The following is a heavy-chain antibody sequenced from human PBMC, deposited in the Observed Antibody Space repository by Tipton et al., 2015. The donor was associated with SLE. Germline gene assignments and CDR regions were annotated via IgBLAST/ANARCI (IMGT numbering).Heavy chain of an antibody. Sequence: TLSLTCTVSGGSMTSDTYYWSWIRQPAGKRLEWIGRIYTSGTTNYTPSLNSRVTISVDTSKNEFSLKLSSVTAADTAVYYCAREGSSWYYFDYWGQGTLVTVSS. V-gene: IGHV4-61*02. CDR3: AREGSSWYYFDY. D-gene: IGHD6-13*01. CDR1: GGSMTSDTYY. CDR2: IYTSGTT. J-gene: IGHJ4*02.